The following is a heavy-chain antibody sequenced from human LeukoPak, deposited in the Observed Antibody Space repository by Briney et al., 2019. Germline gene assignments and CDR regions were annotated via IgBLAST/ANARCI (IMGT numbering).Heavy chain of an antibody. J-gene: IGHJ5*02. CDR3: ARAERWAAARSNWFDP. Sequence: SETLSLTCAVYGGSFSGYYWCWIPTPPGRGLWCIGEIIIGVGTTYNPPLKSRVTIPVDTSKNQSSLKLSSVTAADTAVYYCARAERWAAARSNWFDPWGQGTLVTVSS. CDR2: IIIGVGT. CDR1: GGSFSGYY. V-gene: IGHV4-34*12. D-gene: IGHD6-6*01.